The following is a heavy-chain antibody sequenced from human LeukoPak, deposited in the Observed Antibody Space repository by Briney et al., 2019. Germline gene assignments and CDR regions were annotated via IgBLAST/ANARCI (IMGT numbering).Heavy chain of an antibody. V-gene: IGHV1-18*04. J-gene: IGHJ4*02. CDR3: ARDRPRWGSGSYNGEI. CDR1: GYTFTSYG. Sequence: VASVKVSCKASGYTFTSYGISWVRQAPGQGLELMGWISAYNGNTNYAQKLQGRVTMTTDTSTSTAYMELRSLRSDDTAVYYCARDRPRWGSGSYNGEIWGQGTLVTVSS. D-gene: IGHD3-10*01. CDR2: ISAYNGNT.